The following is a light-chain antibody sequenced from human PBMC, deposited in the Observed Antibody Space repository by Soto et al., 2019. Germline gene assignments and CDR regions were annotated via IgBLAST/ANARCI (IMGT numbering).Light chain of an antibody. CDR2: DAS. J-gene: IGKJ1*01. V-gene: IGKV3-11*01. Sequence: EIVLTQSPATLSLSPGERATLSCRASQSVSSYLAWYQQKPGQAPRHLIYDASNRATGIPARFSCSGYGTDFTLTISSLEPEDFAVYYCQQRSNWPTFGQGTKVEIK. CDR1: QSVSSY. CDR3: QQRSNWPT.